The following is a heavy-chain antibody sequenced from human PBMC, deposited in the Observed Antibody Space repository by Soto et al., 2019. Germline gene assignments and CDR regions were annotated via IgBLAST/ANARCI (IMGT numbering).Heavy chain of an antibody. J-gene: IGHJ6*02. Sequence: SVKVSCKASGGTFSSYAISWARQAPGQGLEWMGGIIPIFGTANYAQKFQGRVTITADESTSTAYMELSSLRSEDTAVYYCVRGRVYGDYEPYYYYGMDVWGQGTTVTVSS. CDR1: GGTFSSYA. CDR3: VRGRVYGDYEPYYYYGMDV. D-gene: IGHD4-17*01. CDR2: IIPIFGTA. V-gene: IGHV1-69*13.